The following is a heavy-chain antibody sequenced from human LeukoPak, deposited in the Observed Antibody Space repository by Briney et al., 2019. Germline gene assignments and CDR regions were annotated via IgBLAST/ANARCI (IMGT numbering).Heavy chain of an antibody. CDR2: IYPGDSDT. D-gene: IGHD3-10*01. Sequence: GESLKISCKGSGYSFTSYWIAWVRQMPGKGLEWMGIIYPGDSDTRYSPSFQGQVTMSADKSISTAYLQWSSLKASDTAMYYCARHDGAYYNPGSSPFDYWGQGTLVTVSS. CDR3: ARHDGAYYNPGSSPFDY. CDR1: GYSFTSYW. J-gene: IGHJ4*02. V-gene: IGHV5-51*01.